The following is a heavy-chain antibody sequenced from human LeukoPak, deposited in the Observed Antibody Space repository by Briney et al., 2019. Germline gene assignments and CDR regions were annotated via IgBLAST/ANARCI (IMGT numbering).Heavy chain of an antibody. V-gene: IGHV4-4*02. J-gene: IGHJ2*01. CDR3: ARTRQLVPYGWYFDL. Sequence: SGTLSLTCAVSGGSISSSNWWSWVRQPPGKGLEWIGEIYHSGSTNYNPSLKSRVTISVDKSKNQFSLKLSSVTAADTAVYYCARTRQLVPYGWYFDLWGRGTLVTVSS. CDR1: GGSISSSNW. D-gene: IGHD6-6*01. CDR2: IYHSGST.